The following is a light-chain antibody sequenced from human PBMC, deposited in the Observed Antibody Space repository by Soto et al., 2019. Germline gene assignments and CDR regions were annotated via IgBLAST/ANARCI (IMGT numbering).Light chain of an antibody. CDR1: SGDIGGYNY. Sequence: QSALTQPASVSGSPGQSITISCTGTSGDIGGYNYVSWYQHYPGKVPKLMIYDVTSRPSGVSIRFSGSKSGNTASLTISGLQAEDEADYYCSSYTGSRTLVFGGGTKVTVL. CDR2: DVT. J-gene: IGLJ2*01. V-gene: IGLV2-14*03. CDR3: SSYTGSRTLV.